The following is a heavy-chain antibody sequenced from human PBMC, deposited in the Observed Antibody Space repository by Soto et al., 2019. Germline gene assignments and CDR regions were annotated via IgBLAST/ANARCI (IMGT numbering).Heavy chain of an antibody. V-gene: IGHV3-66*01. D-gene: IGHD3-10*01. CDR3: ARGGSSGSGSYF. Sequence: GGSLILSYAASGFTFSNYMTWVRQAPGKGLEWVSIIYSGGSTYYADSVKGRFTISRDNSKNTLYLQMNSLRANDTAVYYCARGGSSGSGSYFWGQGTLVTVSS. J-gene: IGHJ4*02. CDR1: GFTFSNY. CDR2: IYSGGST.